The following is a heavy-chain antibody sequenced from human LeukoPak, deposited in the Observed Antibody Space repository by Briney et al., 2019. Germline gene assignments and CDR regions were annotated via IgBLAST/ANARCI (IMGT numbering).Heavy chain of an antibody. Sequence: SETLSLTCTVSGASISNSYWSWIRQPAGKGLEWIGHIQNRGSTIYNPSLGSRVTVSLDTPKNQFSLKLRSVTAADTAVYYCTRGQWLDVWDFWGQGTLVTVSS. CDR3: TRGQWLDVWDF. CDR2: IQNRGST. J-gene: IGHJ4*02. CDR1: GASISNSY. V-gene: IGHV4-4*07. D-gene: IGHD6-19*01.